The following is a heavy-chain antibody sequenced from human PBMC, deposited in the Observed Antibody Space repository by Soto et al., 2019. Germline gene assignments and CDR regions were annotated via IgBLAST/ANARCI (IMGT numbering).Heavy chain of an antibody. CDR1: GFTFSSYG. Sequence: GGFLRLSCAASGFTFSSYGMHWVRQAPGKGLEWVAVISYDGSNKYYADSVKGRFTISRDNSKNTLYLQMNSLRAEDTAVYYCAKPEGDYYDSSVAFDYWGQGTLVTVSS. CDR2: ISYDGSNK. V-gene: IGHV3-30*18. CDR3: AKPEGDYYDSSVAFDY. D-gene: IGHD3-22*01. J-gene: IGHJ4*02.